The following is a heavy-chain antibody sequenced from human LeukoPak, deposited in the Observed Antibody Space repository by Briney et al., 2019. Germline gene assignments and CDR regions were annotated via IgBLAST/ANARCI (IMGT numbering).Heavy chain of an antibody. V-gene: IGHV1-2*02. CDR2: INPNSGGS. J-gene: IGHJ3*02. CDR3: AREDYGSGSYYNSFFPPDPERKDAFDI. Sequence: ASVKVSCKASGYTFTGYYMHWVRQAPGQGLEWMGWINPNSGGSNYVQKFQGRVTMTRDTSISTAYMELSRLRSDDTAVYYCAREDYGSGSYYNSFFPPDPERKDAFDIWGQGTMVTVSS. CDR1: GYTFTGYY. D-gene: IGHD3-10*01.